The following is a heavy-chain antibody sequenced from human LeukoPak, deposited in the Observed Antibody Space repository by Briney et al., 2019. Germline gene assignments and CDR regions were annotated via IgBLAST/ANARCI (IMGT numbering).Heavy chain of an antibody. CDR2: INNDGSST. V-gene: IGHV3-74*01. D-gene: IGHD3-22*01. Sequence: GGSLRLSCAASGFSFSIYSMHWVRQVPGKGLEWVSRINNDGSSTTYADSVKGRFTISRDNAKNTLFLQMNSLRAEDTAVYYCVRDLELVYYDTSAYEYWGQGNLVTVSS. CDR3: VRDLELVYYDTSAYEY. CDR1: GFSFSIYS. J-gene: IGHJ4*02.